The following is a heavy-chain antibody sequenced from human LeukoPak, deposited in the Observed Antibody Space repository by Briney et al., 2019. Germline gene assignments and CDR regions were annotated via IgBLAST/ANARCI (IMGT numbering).Heavy chain of an antibody. Sequence: GGSLRLSCAASGFTFSSYWMSWVRQALGKGLEWVANIKQDGSEKYYVDSVKGRFTISRDNAKNSLYLQMNSLRAEDTAVYYCASTLMYYYDSSGYFYWGQGTLVTVSS. D-gene: IGHD3-22*01. J-gene: IGHJ4*02. CDR2: IKQDGSEK. CDR1: GFTFSSYW. CDR3: ASTLMYYYDSSGYFY. V-gene: IGHV3-7*01.